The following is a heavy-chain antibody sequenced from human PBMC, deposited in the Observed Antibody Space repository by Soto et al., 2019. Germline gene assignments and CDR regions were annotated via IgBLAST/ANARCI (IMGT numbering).Heavy chain of an antibody. CDR2: ISAYNGNT. V-gene: IGHV1-18*04. D-gene: IGHD3-22*01. CDR1: GYTFTSYG. Sequence: ASVKVSCKASGYTFTSYGISWVRQAPGQGLEWMGWISAYNGNTNYAQKLQGRVTMTTDTSTSTAYMELRSLRSDDTAVYYCARTELYYDSSGYYPFDYWGQGTLVTV. CDR3: ARTELYYDSSGYYPFDY. J-gene: IGHJ4*02.